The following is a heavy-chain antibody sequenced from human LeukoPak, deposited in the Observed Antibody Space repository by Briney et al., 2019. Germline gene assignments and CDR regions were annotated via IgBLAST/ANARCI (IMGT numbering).Heavy chain of an antibody. CDR2: ISSNGGST. D-gene: IGHD6-19*01. Sequence: PGGSLRLSCSASGFIFSNYAMNWVRQAPGKGLEYVSAISSNGGSTYYADSVKGRFTISRDNSKNTLYLQMSSLRADDTAVYYCVKGKGIAVTYLDYWGQGTLVTVSS. CDR3: VKGKGIAVTYLDY. V-gene: IGHV3-64D*06. J-gene: IGHJ4*02. CDR1: GFIFSNYA.